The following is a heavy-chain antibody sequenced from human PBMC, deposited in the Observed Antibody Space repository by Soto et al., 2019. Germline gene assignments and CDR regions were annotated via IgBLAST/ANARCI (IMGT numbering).Heavy chain of an antibody. CDR1: GFTFSDHY. D-gene: IGHD6-25*01. CDR2: ITNKANIYTT. V-gene: IGHV3-72*01. CDR3: TRVERSGPHSGMDV. J-gene: IGHJ6*02. Sequence: EVQLVESGGGLVQPGGSLRLSCAASGFTFSDHYMDWVRQSPGKGLEWVGRITNKANIYTTQCAASANGRFTIARDDSQSSLYLHMNSLKTEDTAIYYCTRVERSGPHSGMDVWGQGTTVTVSS.